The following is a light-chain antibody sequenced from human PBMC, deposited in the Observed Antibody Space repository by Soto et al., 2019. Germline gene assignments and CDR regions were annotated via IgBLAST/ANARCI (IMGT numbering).Light chain of an antibody. CDR1: SSDVDTYKY. CDR2: EVS. V-gene: IGLV2-14*01. Sequence: QSALTQPASVSGSPGQSIIISCTGTSSDVDTYKYVSWYQQHPGKAPKLMIYEVSHRPSGVSDRFSGSKSGNTASLTISGLQAEDEAHYYCCSYAGSTTRVLFGGGTKVTVL. CDR3: CSYAGSTTRVL. J-gene: IGLJ2*01.